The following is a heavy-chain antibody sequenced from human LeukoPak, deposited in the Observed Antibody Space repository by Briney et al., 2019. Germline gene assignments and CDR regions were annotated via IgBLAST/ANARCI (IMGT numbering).Heavy chain of an antibody. D-gene: IGHD3-16*02. J-gene: IGHJ5*02. CDR3: ARGSGYRPNWFDP. V-gene: IGHV1-2*02. Sequence: ASVKVSCKASGYTFTSYGINWVRQATGQGLEWMGWINPNSGGTNYAQKFQGRVTMTRDTSISTAYMELSRLRSDDTAVYYCARGSGYRPNWFDPWGQGTLVTVSS. CDR1: GYTFTSYG. CDR2: INPNSGGT.